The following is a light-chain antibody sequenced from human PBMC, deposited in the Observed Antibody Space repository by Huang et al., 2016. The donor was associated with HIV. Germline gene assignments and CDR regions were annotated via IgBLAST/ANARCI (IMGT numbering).Light chain of an antibody. J-gene: IGKJ3*01. V-gene: IGKV1-39*01. CDR2: GTS. Sequence: DIRMTQSPSSLSASVGDTVTITCRASQSITNSLNWYQQKPGKAPRLLIYGTSTFHSGVPSRFRGSGSGTDFTLTIASLQPEDFATYSCQQSYTSPRVTFGPGTKVNIK. CDR3: QQSYTSPRVT. CDR1: QSITNS.